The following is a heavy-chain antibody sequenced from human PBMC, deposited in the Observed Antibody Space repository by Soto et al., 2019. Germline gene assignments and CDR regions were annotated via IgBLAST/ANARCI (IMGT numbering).Heavy chain of an antibody. J-gene: IGHJ6*03. D-gene: IGHD3-3*01. CDR2: IVVGSGNT. Sequence: ASVKVSCKASGFTFTSSAMQWVRQARGQRLEWIGWIVVGSGNTNYAQKFQERVTITRDMSTSTAYMELSSLRSEDTAVYYCAADRHWSVLWGYYYMDVWGKGTTVTVSS. CDR3: AADRHWSVLWGYYYMDV. CDR1: GFTFTSSA. V-gene: IGHV1-58*02.